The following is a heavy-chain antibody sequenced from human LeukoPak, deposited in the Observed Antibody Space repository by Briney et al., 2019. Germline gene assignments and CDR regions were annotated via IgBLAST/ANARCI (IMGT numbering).Heavy chain of an antibody. CDR2: MYYTGST. CDR3: ARGGLSMIRGVISRRSPCIDH. V-gene: IGHV4-59*12. CDR1: GGFIRSYY. J-gene: IGHJ4*02. D-gene: IGHD3-10*01. Sequence: SETLSLTCTVSGGFIRSYYWSWIRQPPGKGLEWIGCMYYTGSTNYNPSLKSRVTISVDTSKNQFSLKLSSVTAAETAVYYCARGGLSMIRGVISRRSPCIDHWGQGTLVTVSS.